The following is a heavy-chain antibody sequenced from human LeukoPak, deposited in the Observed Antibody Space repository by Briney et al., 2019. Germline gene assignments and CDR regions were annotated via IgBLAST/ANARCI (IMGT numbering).Heavy chain of an antibody. CDR3: ARGGWLALDY. CDR2: INPNSGGT. CDR1: GYTFTAYY. V-gene: IGHV1-2*02. D-gene: IGHD6-19*01. Sequence: ASVKVSCKASGYTFTAYYIHWVRQAPGQGLEWMGWINPNSGGTNYALKFRGRVTMTRDTSISTAYMELSRLRSDDTAVYYCARGGWLALDYWGQGTLVTVSS. J-gene: IGHJ4*02.